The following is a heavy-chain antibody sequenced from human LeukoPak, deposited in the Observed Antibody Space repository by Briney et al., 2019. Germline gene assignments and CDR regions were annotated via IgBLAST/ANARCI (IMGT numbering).Heavy chain of an antibody. CDR3: AREGRNGYNEGYFDY. J-gene: IGHJ4*02. CDR2: INPNSGGT. D-gene: IGHD5-24*01. CDR1: GYTFTGYY. V-gene: IGHV1-2*02. Sequence: ASVKVSCKASGYTFTGYYMHWVRQAPGQGLDWMGWINPNSGGTKYAQNFQGRVTLTTDTSINTAHMELSSLRSDDTAVYYCAREGRNGYNEGYFDYWGQGTLVTVSS.